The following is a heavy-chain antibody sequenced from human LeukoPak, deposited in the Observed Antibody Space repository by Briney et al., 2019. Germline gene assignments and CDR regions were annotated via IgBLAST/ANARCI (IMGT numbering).Heavy chain of an antibody. CDR2: ISTSASTI. CDR1: GFTFSSYE. V-gene: IGHV3-48*03. CDR3: ARERLHANVDNVHYYGMDV. Sequence: GGSLRLSCAASGFTFSSYEMNWVRPAPGKGLEWVSYISTSASTIYYADSVKGRFTSSRDNAKNSLYLQMNSLRAEDTAIYYCARERLHANVDNVHYYGMDVWGQGTTVTVSS. J-gene: IGHJ6*02. D-gene: IGHD1-1*01.